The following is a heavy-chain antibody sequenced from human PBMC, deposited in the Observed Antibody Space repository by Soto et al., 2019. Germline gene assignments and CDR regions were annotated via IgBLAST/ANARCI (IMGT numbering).Heavy chain of an antibody. V-gene: IGHV2-5*01. CDR2: ICWNDDK. Sequence: SCSFCGCLLSTSVGGVLWILEPPGKALEWLGFICWNDDKRYSPSLKSRLTITKDTSKNQVVLTMTNMDPVDTATYYCAKSSSRGWYGWFDNWGQGTLVTVSS. CDR3: AKSSSRGWYGWFDN. CDR1: GCLLSTSVGG. D-gene: IGHD6-19*01. J-gene: IGHJ5*02.